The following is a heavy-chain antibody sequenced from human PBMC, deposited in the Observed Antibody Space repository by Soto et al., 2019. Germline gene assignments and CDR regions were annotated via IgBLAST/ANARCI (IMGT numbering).Heavy chain of an antibody. V-gene: IGHV1-69*02. CDR1: GGTFSSYT. Sequence: SVKVSCKASGGTFSSYTISWVRLAPGQGLEWMGRIIPILGIANYAQKFQGRVTITADKSTSTAYMELSSLRSEDTAVYYCARAPPVYGYNWFDPWGQGTLVTVSS. J-gene: IGHJ5*02. CDR3: ARAPPVYGYNWFDP. CDR2: IIPILGIA. D-gene: IGHD3-10*01.